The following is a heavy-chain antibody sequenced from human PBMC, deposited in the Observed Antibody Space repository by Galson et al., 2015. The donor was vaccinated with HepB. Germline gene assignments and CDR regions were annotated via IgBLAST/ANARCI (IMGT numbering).Heavy chain of an antibody. CDR3: TRPMRLRWLPDAFDI. J-gene: IGHJ3*02. V-gene: IGHV3-15*01. Sequence: SLRLSCAASGFTFRDAWMNWVRQAPGKGLEWVGRIKSITDGGATDYAAPVKGRFTISRDDSKNMVYLQMNSLKTEDTAVYYCTRPMRLRWLPDAFDIWGQGTMVTVSS. D-gene: IGHD4-23*01. CDR2: IKSITDGGAT. CDR1: GFTFRDAW.